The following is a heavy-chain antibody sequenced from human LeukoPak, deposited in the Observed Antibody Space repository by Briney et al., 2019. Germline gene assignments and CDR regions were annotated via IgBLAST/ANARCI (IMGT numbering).Heavy chain of an antibody. CDR2: FSASGGTT. D-gene: IGHD1-26*01. V-gene: IGHV3-23*01. CDR1: GFTFSRSA. CDR3: AKANYSGSYYLDS. J-gene: IGHJ4*02. Sequence: PGGSLRLSCAASGFTFSRSAMNWVRQAPGKGLEWVSSFSASGGTTYYADSVKGRFTISRDNSKNTLSVQMNSLRAEDTAVYYCAKANYSGSYYLDSWGQGTLVTVSS.